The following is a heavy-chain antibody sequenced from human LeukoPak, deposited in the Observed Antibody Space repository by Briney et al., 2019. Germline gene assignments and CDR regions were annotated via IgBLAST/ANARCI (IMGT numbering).Heavy chain of an antibody. D-gene: IGHD1-1*01. CDR2: INSSGSTI. V-gene: IGHV3-48*03. CDR1: GFTFSSYE. CDR3: ARDELERVYHYYYMDV. J-gene: IGHJ6*03. Sequence: GGSLRLSCAASGFTFSSYEMNWVRQAPGKGLEWVSYINSSGSTIYYADSVKGRFTISRDNAKNSLYLQMNSLRAEDTAVYYCARDELERVYHYYYMDVWGKGTTVTVSS.